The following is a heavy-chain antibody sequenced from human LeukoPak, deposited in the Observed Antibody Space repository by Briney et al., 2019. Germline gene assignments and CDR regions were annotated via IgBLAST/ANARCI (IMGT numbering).Heavy chain of an antibody. J-gene: IGHJ6*03. CDR1: GFTFSSYW. CDR3: ARDLKDSSGWYSYYYYYYMDV. Sequence: GGSLRLSCAASGFTFSSYWMSWVRQAPGKGLEWVANIRQDGSEKYYVDSVKGRFTISRDNAKNSLYPQMNSLRAEDTAVYYCARDLKDSSGWYSYYYYYYMDVWGKGTTVTVSS. CDR2: IRQDGSEK. V-gene: IGHV3-7*01. D-gene: IGHD6-19*01.